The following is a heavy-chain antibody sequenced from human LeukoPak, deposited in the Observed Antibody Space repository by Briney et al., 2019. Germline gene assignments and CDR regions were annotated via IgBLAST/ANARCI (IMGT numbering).Heavy chain of an antibody. CDR2: ISYDGSNK. CDR1: GFTFSSYA. CDR3: ARDRRDIVATSYFDY. Sequence: GRSLRLSCAASGFTFSSYAMHWVRQAPGQGLEWVAVISYDGSNKYYADSVKGRFTISRDNSKNTLYLQMNSLRAEDTAVYYCARDRRDIVATSYFDYWGQGTLVTVSS. V-gene: IGHV3-30*04. J-gene: IGHJ4*02. D-gene: IGHD5-12*01.